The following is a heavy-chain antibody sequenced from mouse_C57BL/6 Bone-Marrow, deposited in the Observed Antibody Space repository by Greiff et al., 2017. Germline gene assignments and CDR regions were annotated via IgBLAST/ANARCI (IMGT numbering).Heavy chain of an antibody. Sequence: EVMLVESGEGLVKPGGSLKLSCAASGFTFSSYAMSWVRQTPEKRLEWVAYISSGGDYIYYADTVKGRFTISRDNARNTLYLQMSSLKSDDTAMYYCTRGNLYYYAMDYWGQGTSVTVSS. CDR2: ISSGGDYI. J-gene: IGHJ4*01. CDR1: GFTFSSYA. CDR3: TRGNLYYYAMDY. V-gene: IGHV5-9-1*02. D-gene: IGHD6-1*01.